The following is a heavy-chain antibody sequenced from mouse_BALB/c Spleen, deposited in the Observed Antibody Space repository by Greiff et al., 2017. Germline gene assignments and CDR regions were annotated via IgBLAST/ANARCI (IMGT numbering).Heavy chain of an antibody. Sequence: ESGPGLVKPSQSLSLTCTVTGYSITSDYAWNWIRQFPGNKLEWMGYISYSGSTSYNPSLKSRISITRDTSKNQFFLQLNSVTTEDTATYYCAREDDWALAYWGQGTLVTVSA. CDR3: AREDDWALAY. D-gene: IGHD4-1*01. CDR1: GYSITSDYA. V-gene: IGHV3-2*02. J-gene: IGHJ3*01. CDR2: ISYSGST.